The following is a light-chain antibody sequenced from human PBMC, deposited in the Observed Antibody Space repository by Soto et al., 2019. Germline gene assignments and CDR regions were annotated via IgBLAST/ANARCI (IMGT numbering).Light chain of an antibody. J-gene: IGKJ1*01. CDR1: QSISSW. CDR2: DAS. CDR3: QQYNSYSA. V-gene: IGKV1-5*01. Sequence: DIQMTQSPSTLSASVGDRVTITCRASQSISSWLAWYQQKPGKAPKLLIYDASSLESGVPSMFSGSGSGTVFTLTISSLQPDDFATYYCQQYNSYSAFGQGTKVDI.